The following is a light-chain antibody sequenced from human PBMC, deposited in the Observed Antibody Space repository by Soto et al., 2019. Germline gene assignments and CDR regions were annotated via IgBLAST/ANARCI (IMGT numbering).Light chain of an antibody. CDR3: QQYGSSPRK. Sequence: IVLTPSPGTLSLSPWERATLSFRASQSVSSNLAWYQQKPGQAPRLLIYGASSRATGIPDRFSGSGSGTDFTLTISRLEPEDFAVYYCQQYGSSPRKFGQGTKVDIK. CDR1: QSVSSN. CDR2: GAS. V-gene: IGKV3-20*01. J-gene: IGKJ1*01.